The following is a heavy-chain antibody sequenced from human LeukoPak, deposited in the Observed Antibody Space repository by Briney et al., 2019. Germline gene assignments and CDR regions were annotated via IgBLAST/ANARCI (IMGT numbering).Heavy chain of an antibody. Sequence: AGGSLRLSCAASGFTFSSYGMSWVRQAPGKGLEWVSAISNSGGSTPYADSVKGRFTISRDNAKKSLYLQMNSLRAEDTAVYYCATWWEPFVTYWGQGTLVTVSS. J-gene: IGHJ4*02. V-gene: IGHV3-23*01. CDR1: GFTFSSYG. D-gene: IGHD1-26*01. CDR3: ATWWEPFVTY. CDR2: ISNSGGST.